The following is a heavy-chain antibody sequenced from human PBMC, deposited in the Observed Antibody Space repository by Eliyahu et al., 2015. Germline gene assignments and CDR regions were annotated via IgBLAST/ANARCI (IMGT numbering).Heavy chain of an antibody. CDR3: ARGHQVAVAGTLTNYFDY. J-gene: IGHJ4*02. CDR2: IKHSGST. CDR1: GGSFXGXY. D-gene: IGHD6-19*01. Sequence: QVQLXQWGAGLLKHSETLSLTCAVYGGSFXGXYWXWIRQPPGKGXEWIGEIKHSGSTNNNPSLKSRVTISVDTSKNQFSLKLSSVTAADTAVYYCARGHQVAVAGTLTNYFDYWGQGTLVTVSS. V-gene: IGHV4-34*01.